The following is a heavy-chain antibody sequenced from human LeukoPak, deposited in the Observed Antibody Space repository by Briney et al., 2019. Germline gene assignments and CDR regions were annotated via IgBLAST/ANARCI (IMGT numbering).Heavy chain of an antibody. D-gene: IGHD4-17*01. CDR2: IYYSGST. V-gene: IGHV4-39*01. Sequence: SETLSLTCTVSGGSISSSSYYWGWIRQPPGKGLEWIGSIYYSGSTYYNPSLKSRVTISVDTSKNQFPLKLSSVTATDTAVYYCARHSPQVYGDPRGWFDPWGQGTLVTVSS. CDR3: ARHSPQVYGDPRGWFDP. CDR1: GGSISSSSYY. J-gene: IGHJ5*02.